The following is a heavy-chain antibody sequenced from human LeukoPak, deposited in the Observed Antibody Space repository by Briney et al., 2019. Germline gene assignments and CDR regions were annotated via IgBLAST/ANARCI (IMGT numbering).Heavy chain of an antibody. D-gene: IGHD5-24*01. J-gene: IGHJ4*02. CDR2: ISANSGNT. CDR3: ARDKNYRLDY. V-gene: IGHV1-18*01. Sequence: VASVKVSCKASGYTFTSNGISWVRQAPGKGLEWMGWISANSGNTKYAQKMQGRVTMTTETSSSTAYMELRHLRSDDTAVYYCARDKNYRLDYWGQGTLVTVSS. CDR1: GYTFTSNG.